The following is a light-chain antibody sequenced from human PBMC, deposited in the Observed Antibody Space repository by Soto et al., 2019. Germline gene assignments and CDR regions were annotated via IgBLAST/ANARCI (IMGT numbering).Light chain of an antibody. J-gene: IGKJ1*01. Sequence: DIVITQSPDSLAVSLGERATINCKSSQTVLHGSNYLAWYQQKLGQSPKLLIYWASTRESGVPDRFSGSGSGTDFTLTINTLQAEDVAVYYCQQYYTTPVTFGQGTRVEIK. CDR2: WAS. V-gene: IGKV4-1*01. CDR3: QQYYTTPVT. CDR1: QTVLHGSNY.